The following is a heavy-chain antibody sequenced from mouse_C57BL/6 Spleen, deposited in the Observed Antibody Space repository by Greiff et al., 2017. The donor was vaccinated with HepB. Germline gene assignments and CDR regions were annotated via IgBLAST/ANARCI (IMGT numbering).Heavy chain of an antibody. CDR2: IDPENGDT. J-gene: IGHJ3*01. CDR1: GFNIKDDY. Sequence: EVQLQQSGAELVRPGASVKLSCTASGFNIKDDYMHWVKQRPEQGLEWIGWIDPENGDTEYASKFQGKATITADTSSNTAYLQLSSLTSEDTAVYYWTTCGHYYGSSVFAYWGQGTLVTVSA. D-gene: IGHD1-1*01. V-gene: IGHV14-4*01. CDR3: TTCGHYYGSSVFAY.